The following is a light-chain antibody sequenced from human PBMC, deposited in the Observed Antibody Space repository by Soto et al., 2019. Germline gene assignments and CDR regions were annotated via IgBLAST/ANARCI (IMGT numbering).Light chain of an antibody. V-gene: IGLV4-69*01. CDR1: SGHSSYA. J-gene: IGLJ2*01. CDR3: QTWGTVV. Sequence: QLVLTQSPSASASLGASVKLTCTLSSGHSSYAIAWHQQQPEKGPRYLMKLNRDGSHTKGDGIPDRFSGSSSGAERYLTISSLQSEDEADYYCQTWGTVVFGGGTKLTVL. CDR2: LNRDGSH.